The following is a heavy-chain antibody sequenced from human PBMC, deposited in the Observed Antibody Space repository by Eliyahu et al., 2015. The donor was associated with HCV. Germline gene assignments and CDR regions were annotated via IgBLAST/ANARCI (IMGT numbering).Heavy chain of an antibody. J-gene: IGHJ4*02. V-gene: IGHV3-21*02. Sequence: EVQLVESGGGLVKPGGSLRLSCAASGFXLRTYSMNWVRQAPGKGLEWVSSISSSSTYIFYADSLKGRFIISRDNAENSIYLQMNSLRAGDTAIYYCVRDRDDPRPEVLDLWGRGTLVTVSS. D-gene: IGHD3-10*01. CDR1: GFXLRTYS. CDR3: VRDRDDPRPEVLDL. CDR2: ISSSSTYI.